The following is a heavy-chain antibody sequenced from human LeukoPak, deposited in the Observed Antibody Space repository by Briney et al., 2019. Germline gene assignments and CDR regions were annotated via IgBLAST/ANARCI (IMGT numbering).Heavy chain of an antibody. D-gene: IGHD3-22*01. Sequence: GESLKISCKGSGYSFTSYWIGWVRQMPGKGLEWMGIIWPGDSDTTYNPSFQGQVTISADKSISTAYLQWSSLKASDTAMYYCARFVDSSGYYDYWGQGTLVTVSS. CDR2: IWPGDSDT. CDR3: ARFVDSSGYYDY. CDR1: GYSFTSYW. V-gene: IGHV5-51*01. J-gene: IGHJ4*02.